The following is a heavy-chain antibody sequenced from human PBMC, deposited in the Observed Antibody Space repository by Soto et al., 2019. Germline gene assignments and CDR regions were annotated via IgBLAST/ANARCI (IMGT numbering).Heavy chain of an antibody. J-gene: IGHJ4*02. D-gene: IGHD3-3*01. Sequence: PSETLSLTCTVSGGSISSYYWSWIRQPPGKGLEWIGYIYYSGSTNYNPSLKSRVTISVDTSKNQFSLKLSSVTAADTAVYYCARVGGNYDFWSGYYSLYFDYWGQGTL. CDR2: IYYSGST. V-gene: IGHV4-59*01. CDR3: ARVGGNYDFWSGYYSLYFDY. CDR1: GGSISSYY.